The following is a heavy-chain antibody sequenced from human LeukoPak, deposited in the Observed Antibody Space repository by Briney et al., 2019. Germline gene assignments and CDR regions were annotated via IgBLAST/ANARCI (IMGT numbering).Heavy chain of an antibody. CDR1: GFTFSRYW. V-gene: IGHV3-74*01. J-gene: IGHJ1*01. D-gene: IGHD3-22*01. CDR3: AKAPSGVGGYSPEYFRH. Sequence: WGSLRLSCEASGFTFSRYWMHWVRQAPGKGLVWVSRIKSDGKTNYADSVKGRFTISRDNAKNTVSLQMDSLTAEDTGVYYCAKAPSGVGGYSPEYFRHWGKGTMVTVSS. CDR2: IKSDGKT.